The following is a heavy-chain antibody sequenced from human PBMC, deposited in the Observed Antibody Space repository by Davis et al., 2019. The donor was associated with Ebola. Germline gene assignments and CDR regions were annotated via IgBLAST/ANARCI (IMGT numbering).Heavy chain of an antibody. Sequence: GESLKISCAASGFTFSSYAMHWVRQAPGKGLEWVAVISYDGSNKYYADSVKGRFTISRDNSKNTLYLQMNSLRAEDTAVYYCARDGSWGMDVWGQGTTVTVSS. J-gene: IGHJ6*02. D-gene: IGHD2-2*03. CDR3: ARDGSWGMDV. CDR2: ISYDGSNK. V-gene: IGHV3-30-3*01. CDR1: GFTFSSYA.